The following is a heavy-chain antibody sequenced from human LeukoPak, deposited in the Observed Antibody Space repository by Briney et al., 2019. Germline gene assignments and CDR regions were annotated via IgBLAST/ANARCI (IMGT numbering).Heavy chain of an antibody. D-gene: IGHD1-26*01. Sequence: SETLSLTCTVSGGSISSSSYYWGWIRQPPGKGLEWIGSIYYSGSTYYNPSLKSRVTIFVDTPKNQFSLKLSSVTAADTAVYYCARQAVGAITTGARYFDYWGQGTLVTVSS. CDR3: ARQAVGAITTGARYFDY. J-gene: IGHJ4*02. CDR2: IYYSGST. CDR1: GGSISSSSYY. V-gene: IGHV4-39*01.